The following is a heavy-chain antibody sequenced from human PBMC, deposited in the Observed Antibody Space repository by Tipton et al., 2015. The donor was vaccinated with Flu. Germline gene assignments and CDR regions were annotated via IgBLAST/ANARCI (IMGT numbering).Heavy chain of an antibody. CDR2: IYSSGIT. V-gene: IGHV4-4*07. J-gene: IGHJ5*02. Sequence: TLSLTCTVSGGSLSSFYWTWIRQPAGKGLEWIGRIYSSGITKYNPSLKSRVTMSVDTSKNQFSLSLSSVTAADTAVYYCARSGDFYLNWFGPWGQGTLVTVSS. CDR1: GGSLSSFY. D-gene: IGHD2/OR15-2a*01. CDR3: ARSGDFYLNWFGP.